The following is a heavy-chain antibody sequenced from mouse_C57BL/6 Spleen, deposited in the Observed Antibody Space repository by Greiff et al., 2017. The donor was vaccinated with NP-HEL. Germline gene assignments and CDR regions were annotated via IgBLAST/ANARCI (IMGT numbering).Heavy chain of an antibody. Sequence: VQLQQPGAELVKPGASVKMSCKASGYTFTSYWITWVKQRPGQGLEWIGDIYPGSGSTNYNEKFKSKATLTVDTSSSTAYMQLSSLTSEDSAVYYCARRSVITTVVATDYWGQGTTLTVSS. V-gene: IGHV1-55*01. J-gene: IGHJ2*01. CDR3: ARRSVITTVVATDY. CDR2: IYPGSGST. CDR1: GYTFTSYW. D-gene: IGHD1-1*01.